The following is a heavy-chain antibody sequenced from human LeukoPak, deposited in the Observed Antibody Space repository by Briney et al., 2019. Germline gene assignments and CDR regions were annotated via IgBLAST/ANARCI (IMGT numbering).Heavy chain of an antibody. D-gene: IGHD3-22*01. Sequence: SETLSLTCTVSSGSISSYYWSWIRQPPGKGLEWIGYIYYSGTTNYNPSLKSRVTTSVDTSKNQFSLKLTSVTAADTAVYYCARGRSAFDSTAYYYEIWGRGILVTVSS. CDR2: IYYSGTT. CDR1: SGSISSYY. J-gene: IGHJ4*01. V-gene: IGHV4-59*12. CDR3: ARGRSAFDSTAYYYEI.